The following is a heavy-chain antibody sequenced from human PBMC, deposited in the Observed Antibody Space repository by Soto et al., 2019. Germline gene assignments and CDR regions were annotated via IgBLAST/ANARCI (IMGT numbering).Heavy chain of an antibody. CDR2: INHSGST. CDR1: GGSFSGYY. CDR3: ARGVKSPQLRYFAWLLYDYFDY. D-gene: IGHD3-9*01. V-gene: IGHV4-34*01. J-gene: IGHJ4*02. Sequence: SETLSLTCAVYGGSFSGYYWSWIRQPPGKGLEWIGEINHSGSTNYNPSLKSRVTISVDTSKNQFSLKLSSVTAADTAVYYCARGVKSPQLRYFAWLLYDYFDYWGQGTLVTVSS.